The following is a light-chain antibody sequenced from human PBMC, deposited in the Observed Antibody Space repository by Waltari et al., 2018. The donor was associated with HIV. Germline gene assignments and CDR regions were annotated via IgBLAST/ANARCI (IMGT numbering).Light chain of an antibody. V-gene: IGKV3-20*01. Sequence: EIVLTQSPGTLSLSPGERATLSCRASQSVSSNYLVWYQQKRGQAPRLLIYGASRRATGIPDRFSGSWSGTDFTLTISRLEPEDFAMYYCQQYGGSPMYTFGQGTKLEIK. CDR2: GAS. J-gene: IGKJ2*01. CDR1: QSVSSNY. CDR3: QQYGGSPMYT.